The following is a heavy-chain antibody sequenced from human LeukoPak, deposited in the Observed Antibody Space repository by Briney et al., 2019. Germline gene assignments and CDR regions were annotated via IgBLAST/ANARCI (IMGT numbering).Heavy chain of an antibody. V-gene: IGHV1-18*01. CDR2: IRAYNGNT. D-gene: IGHD3-22*01. CDR3: ARGPGGRSGYYPLEDYYYYHYMDV. Sequence: ASVKVSCKASGYTFTSYGINWVRQAPGQGLEWMGWIRAYNGNTNYAQKLQGRVTMTTDTSTSTAYMELRSLRSDDTAVYYCARGPGGRSGYYPLEDYYYYHYMDVWGKGTTVTVSS. CDR1: GYTFTSYG. J-gene: IGHJ6*03.